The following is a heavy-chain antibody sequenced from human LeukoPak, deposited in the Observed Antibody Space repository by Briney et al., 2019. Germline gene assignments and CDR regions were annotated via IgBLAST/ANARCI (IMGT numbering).Heavy chain of an antibody. V-gene: IGHV1-8*01. CDR1: GYAFTSYD. CDR2: MNPNSGNT. Sequence: ASVKVSCKASGYAFTSYDINWVRQATGQGLEWMGWMNPNSGNTGYAQKFQGRVTMTRNTSISTAYMELSSLRSEDTAVYYCAREKAADYYYYYGMDVWGQGTTVTVSS. D-gene: IGHD6-13*01. CDR3: AREKAADYYYYYGMDV. J-gene: IGHJ6*02.